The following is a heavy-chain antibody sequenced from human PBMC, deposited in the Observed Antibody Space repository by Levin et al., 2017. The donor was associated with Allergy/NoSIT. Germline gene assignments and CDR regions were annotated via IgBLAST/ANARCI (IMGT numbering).Heavy chain of an antibody. CDR1: GGSISSYY. CDR3: ARYYYYDSSGYYRSYWYFDL. Sequence: PSETLSLTCTVSGGSISSYYWSWIRQPPGKGLEWIGYIYYSGSTNYNPSLKSRVTISVDTSKNQFSLKLSSVTAADTAVYYCARYYYYDSSGYYRSYWYFDLWGRGTLVTVSS. V-gene: IGHV4-59*01. CDR2: IYYSGST. D-gene: IGHD3-22*01. J-gene: IGHJ2*01.